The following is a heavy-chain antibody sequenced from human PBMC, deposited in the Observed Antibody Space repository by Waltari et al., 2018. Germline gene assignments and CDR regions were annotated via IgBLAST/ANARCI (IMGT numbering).Heavy chain of an antibody. J-gene: IGHJ5*02. CDR3: ARGRFGSRRGWFDP. CDR1: GYTFTSYG. D-gene: IGHD3-10*01. Sequence: QVQLVQSGAEVKKPGASVKVSCKASGYTFTSYGINWVRQATGQGLEWMGWMNPNSANTGYAQRFQGRVTMTRNTSISTAYMDLSSLRSEDTAVYYCARGRFGSRRGWFDPWGQGTLVTVSS. CDR2: MNPNSANT. V-gene: IGHV1-8*01.